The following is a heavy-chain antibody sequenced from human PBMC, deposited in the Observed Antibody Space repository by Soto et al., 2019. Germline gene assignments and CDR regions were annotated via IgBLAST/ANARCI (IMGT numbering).Heavy chain of an antibody. J-gene: IGHJ4*02. D-gene: IGHD5-18*01. CDR1: GGTFCSQG. CDR2: FIAMLGTP. CDR3: ARGAMANFDY. Sequence: SVKVSCKASGGTFCSQGIAWVRQAPGQGLEWMGGFIAMLGTPTYAKKVQGRATISADESLTSSYLELRSLRSEDTGVYFCARGAMANFDYWGQGTVVTVSS. V-gene: IGHV1-69*13.